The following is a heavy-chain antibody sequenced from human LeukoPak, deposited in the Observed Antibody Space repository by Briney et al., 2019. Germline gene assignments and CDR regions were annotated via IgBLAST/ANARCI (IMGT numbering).Heavy chain of an antibody. V-gene: IGHV4-59*01. CDR3: ARDHRMIDGYYDY. Sequence: PSETLSLTCTVSGGSISSYYWSWIRQPPGKGLEWIGYIYYSGSTNYNPSLKSRVTISVDTSKNQFSLKLSSVTAADTAVYYCARDHRMIDGYYDYWGQGTLVTVSS. CDR1: GGSISSYY. D-gene: IGHD5-24*01. J-gene: IGHJ4*02. CDR2: IYYSGST.